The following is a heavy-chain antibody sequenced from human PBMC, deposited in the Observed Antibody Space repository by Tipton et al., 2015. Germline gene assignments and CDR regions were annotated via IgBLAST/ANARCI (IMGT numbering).Heavy chain of an antibody. CDR1: GYSFTNYW. CDR3: ARHVLGVAAAGLALDV. CDR2: IYPGDSDT. V-gene: IGHV5-51*01. Sequence: QLVQSGAEVKKPGESLKISCETSGYSFTNYWIGWVRQLPGKGLEWMGMIYPGDSDTQYSPSFQGQVTISADKSITTAYLQWSSLKASDSAMYYCARHVLGVAAAGLALDVWGQGTTVTVSS. J-gene: IGHJ6*02. D-gene: IGHD6-13*01.